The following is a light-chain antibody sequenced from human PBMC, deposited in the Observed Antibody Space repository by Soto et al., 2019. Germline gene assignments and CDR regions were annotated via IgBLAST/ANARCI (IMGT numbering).Light chain of an antibody. Sequence: DLQMTQSPSSLSASVGDRVTITCRASESIARHLNWYQQKPGKAPKLLIYAASSLQNGVPSRFRGGGSGTDFTLTISNLQPEDFATYYCQQTYSTLSITFGQGTRLDTK. V-gene: IGKV1-39*01. CDR1: ESIARH. CDR3: QQTYSTLSIT. J-gene: IGKJ5*01. CDR2: AAS.